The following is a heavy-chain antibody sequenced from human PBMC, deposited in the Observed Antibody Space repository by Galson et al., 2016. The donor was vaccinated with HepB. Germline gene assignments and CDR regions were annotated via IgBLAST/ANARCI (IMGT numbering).Heavy chain of an antibody. D-gene: IGHD6-13*01. V-gene: IGHV3-74*01. CDR1: KFIFRGFW. Sequence: SLRLSCAASKFIFRGFWMQWVRQAPGEGLKWVARINGDGSTTVYADSVKGRFIISRDNVNYILFLQMTSLRAEDTAVYFCSRDRNFAADTWGKGTLATVSS. J-gene: IGHJ5*02. CDR3: SRDRNFAADT. CDR2: INGDGSTT.